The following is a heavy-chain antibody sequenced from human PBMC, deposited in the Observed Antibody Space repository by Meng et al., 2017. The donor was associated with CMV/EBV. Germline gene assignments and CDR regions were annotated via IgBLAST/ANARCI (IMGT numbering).Heavy chain of an antibody. CDR2: ISYDGSNK. D-gene: IGHD3-22*01. CDR1: GFTFSSYA. J-gene: IGHJ3*02. V-gene: IGHV3-30-3*01. Sequence: GESLKISCAASGFTFSSYAMHWVRQAPGKGLEWVAVISYDGSNKYYADSVKGRFTISRDNSKNTLYLQMNSLRAEDTAVYYCARERLLRRGGAFDIWGQGTMVTVSS. CDR3: ARERLLRRGGAFDI.